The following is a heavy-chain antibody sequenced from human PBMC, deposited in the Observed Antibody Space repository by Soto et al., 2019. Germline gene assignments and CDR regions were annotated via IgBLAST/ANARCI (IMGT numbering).Heavy chain of an antibody. CDR1: GFTFSSYG. CDR2: IWYDGSNK. D-gene: IGHD5-12*01. Sequence: PAGSLTLSCAASGFTFSSYGMHWVRQAPGKGLEWVAVIWYDGSNKYYADPVHSRFTISRDNSKNTLYLQMNSVRAENTAVYCCARGNRLQPYYYYGMDFCGQGXTATVS. CDR3: ARGNRLQPYYYYGMDF. J-gene: IGHJ6*02. V-gene: IGHV3-33*01.